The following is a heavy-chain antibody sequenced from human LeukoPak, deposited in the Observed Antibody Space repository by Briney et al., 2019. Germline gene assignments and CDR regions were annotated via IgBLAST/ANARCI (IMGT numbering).Heavy chain of an antibody. Sequence: ASVKVSCKASGYTFTSYYMHWVRQAPGQGLEWMGIINPSGGSTSYAQKFQGRVTMTRDTSTSTVYMELSSLRSEDTAVYYCARVEPRDSGSLLLRYWDQGTLVTVSS. D-gene: IGHD1-26*01. CDR2: INPSGGST. J-gene: IGHJ4*02. CDR3: ARVEPRDSGSLLLRY. V-gene: IGHV1-46*03. CDR1: GYTFTSYY.